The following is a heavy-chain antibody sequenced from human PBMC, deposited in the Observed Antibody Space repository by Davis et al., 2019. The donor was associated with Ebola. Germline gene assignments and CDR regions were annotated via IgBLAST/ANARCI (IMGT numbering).Heavy chain of an antibody. D-gene: IGHD5-18*01. CDR1: GGSVSSGRYY. J-gene: IGHJ6*02. CDR3: ARQGRYSYGYYYYYGMDV. CDR2: IYYSGST. Sequence: SETLSLTCTVSGGSVSSGRYYWSWIRQPPGKGLEWIGYIYYSGSTNYNPSLKSRVTISVDTSKNQFSLKLSSVTAADTAVYYCARQGRYSYGYYYYYGMDVWGQGTTVTVSS. V-gene: IGHV4-61*01.